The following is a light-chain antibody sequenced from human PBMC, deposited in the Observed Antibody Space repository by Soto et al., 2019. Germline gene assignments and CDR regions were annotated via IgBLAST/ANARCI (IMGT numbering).Light chain of an antibody. J-gene: IGKJ1*01. Sequence: EIVLTQSPGTLSLSPGARATLSCRASQSVSSSYLAWYQQKPGQAPRLLIHGASSRATGIPDRFSGSGSGTDFTLTISRLEPEDFAVYYCQHYGSSFTFGQGTKV. CDR1: QSVSSSY. CDR2: GAS. CDR3: QHYGSSFT. V-gene: IGKV3-20*01.